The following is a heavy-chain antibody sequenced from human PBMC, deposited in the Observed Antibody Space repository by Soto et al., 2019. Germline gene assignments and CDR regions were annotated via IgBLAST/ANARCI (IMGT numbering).Heavy chain of an antibody. J-gene: IGHJ4*02. CDR2: ISSSSTTI. CDR1: GFTFSSYS. Sequence: GGSLRLSCAASGFTFSSYSMNWVRQAPGKGLEWISYISSSSTTIYYADSVNGRFTISRDNVKNSLYLQMNSLRDEDTAVYYCARNYYDSSGSLWYWGQGTLVTVSS. V-gene: IGHV3-48*02. CDR3: ARNYYDSSGSLWY. D-gene: IGHD3-22*01.